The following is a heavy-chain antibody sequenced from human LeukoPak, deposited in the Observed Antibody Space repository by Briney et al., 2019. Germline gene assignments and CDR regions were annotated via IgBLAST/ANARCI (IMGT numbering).Heavy chain of an antibody. CDR3: ARDSRSSWYRGYYYYYYMDV. CDR2: IIPIFGTA. J-gene: IGHJ6*03. V-gene: IGHV1-69*05. Sequence: ASVKVSCKASGGTFSSYAISWVRQAPGQGLEWMGGIIPIFGTANYAQKFQGRVTITTDESTSTAYMELSSLRSEDTAVYYCARDSRSSWYRGYYYYYYMDVWGKGTTDTVSS. D-gene: IGHD6-13*01. CDR1: GGTFSSYA.